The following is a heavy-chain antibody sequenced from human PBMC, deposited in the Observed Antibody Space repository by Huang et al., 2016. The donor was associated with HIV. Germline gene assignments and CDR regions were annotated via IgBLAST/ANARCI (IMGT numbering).Heavy chain of an antibody. CDR2: MNPYTGNT. CDR1: GYTFANYD. CDR3: ARGRMVAEY. J-gene: IGHJ4*02. V-gene: IGHV1-8*01. D-gene: IGHD5-12*01. Sequence: QVQLVQSGAEVKKPGASVQVSCKASGYTFANYDITWGRQADGQGLEWKGWMNPYTGNTGYGQKFRGRVTFTRNTSNTTAYMELSSLRSEDTAIYYCARGRMVAEYWGQGTLVIVSS.